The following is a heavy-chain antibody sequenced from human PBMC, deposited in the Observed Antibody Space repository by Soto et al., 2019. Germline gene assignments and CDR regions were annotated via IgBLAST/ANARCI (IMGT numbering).Heavy chain of an antibody. CDR2: IKQDGSEK. Sequence: GGSLRLSCAASGFTFSSFWMTWVRQAPGKGLEWVANIKQDGSEKYYVDSVKGRFTISRDNARNSLFLEMKSLRSEDTAVYSCVRDRSGSYLEGFDYWGQGSLVTVSS. CDR1: GFTFSSFW. V-gene: IGHV3-7*01. J-gene: IGHJ4*02. D-gene: IGHD1-26*01. CDR3: VRDRSGSYLEGFDY.